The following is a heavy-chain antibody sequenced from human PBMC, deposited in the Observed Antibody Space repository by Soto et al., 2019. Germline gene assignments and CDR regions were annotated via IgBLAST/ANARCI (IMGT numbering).Heavy chain of an antibody. CDR2: IYWDDDK. V-gene: IGHV2-5*02. Sequence: SGPTLVKPTQTLTLTCTFSGFSLSTSGVGVGWIRQPPGKALEWLALIYWDDDKRYSPSLKSRLTITKDTSKNQVVLTMTNMDPVDTATYYCAHHGRPYSSSWDVGFDPWGQGTLVTVSS. CDR3: AHHGRPYSSSWDVGFDP. J-gene: IGHJ5*02. CDR1: GFSLSTSGVG. D-gene: IGHD6-13*01.